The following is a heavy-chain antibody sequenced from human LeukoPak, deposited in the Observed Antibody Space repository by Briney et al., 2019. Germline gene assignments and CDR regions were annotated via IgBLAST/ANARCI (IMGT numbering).Heavy chain of an antibody. Sequence: PGGSLRLSCTGSGFSVSNFWMAWVRQAPGKGLEWVANINEGETGKYYVDSVKGRFTISRDNAKNSLFLQMNSVRVEDTAVYYCATDAFSYPNTWGQGTQVTVSS. J-gene: IGHJ5*02. D-gene: IGHD3-16*01. CDR1: GFSVSNFW. CDR3: ATDAFSYPNT. V-gene: IGHV3-7*01. CDR2: INEGETGK.